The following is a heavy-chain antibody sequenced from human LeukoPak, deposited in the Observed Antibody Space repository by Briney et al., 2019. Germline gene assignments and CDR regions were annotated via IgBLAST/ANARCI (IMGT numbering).Heavy chain of an antibody. D-gene: IGHD6-25*01. CDR3: ATGSAGIAAAAGARNY. CDR2: VYSGGTT. CDR1: VFTVGNNQ. V-gene: IGHV3-66*01. Sequence: GGSLRLSCAASVFTVGNNQMTWVRQASGKGLEWVSLVYSGGTTRYADSVKGRFTISRDNSKNTVYLQMNSLRAEDTTVYYCATGSAGIAAAAGARNYWGEGTLFTVSS. J-gene: IGHJ4*02.